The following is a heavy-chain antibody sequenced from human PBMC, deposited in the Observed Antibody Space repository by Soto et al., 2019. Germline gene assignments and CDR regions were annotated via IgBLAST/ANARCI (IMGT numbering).Heavy chain of an antibody. Sequence: GESLKISCSGSGYSFANYWIGWVRQMPGKGLEWMGIIYPSDSDTRYSPSFQGQVTISADKSISTAYLQWNSLKASDTAMYFCARGDSSDYSTTTPADFRGQGTMVTASS. CDR2: IYPSDSDT. D-gene: IGHD3-22*01. CDR3: ARGDSSDYSTTTPADF. V-gene: IGHV5-51*01. CDR1: GYSFANYW. J-gene: IGHJ4*02.